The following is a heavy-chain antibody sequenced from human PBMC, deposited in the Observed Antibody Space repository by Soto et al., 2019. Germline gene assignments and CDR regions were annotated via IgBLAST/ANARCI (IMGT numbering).Heavy chain of an antibody. CDR1: GGSVSSGSYY. V-gene: IGHV4-61*01. Sequence: PSETLSLTCTVSGGSVSSGSYYWSWIRQPPGKGLEWIGYIYYSGSTNYNPSLKSRVTISVDTSKNQFSLKLSSVTAADTAVYYCARVSLGEGIDVWGPGTTRTV. CDR3: ARVSLGEGIDV. J-gene: IGHJ6*02. D-gene: IGHD3-16*01. CDR2: IYYSGST.